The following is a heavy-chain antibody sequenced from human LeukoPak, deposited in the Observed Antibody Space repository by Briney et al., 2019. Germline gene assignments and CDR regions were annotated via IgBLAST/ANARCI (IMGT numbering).Heavy chain of an antibody. V-gene: IGHV3-30*02. Sequence: AGGSLRLSCAASGFIFSSYGMHWVRQPSGKRVEWVAFIRSDGSDTYSAASVKGRFTISRDNSKNTLWLQMNSLRAEDTAVYYCAKHDSSSDFWGQGTLVTVSS. D-gene: IGHD3-22*01. CDR2: IRSDGSDT. CDR3: AKHDSSSDF. CDR1: GFIFSSYG. J-gene: IGHJ4*02.